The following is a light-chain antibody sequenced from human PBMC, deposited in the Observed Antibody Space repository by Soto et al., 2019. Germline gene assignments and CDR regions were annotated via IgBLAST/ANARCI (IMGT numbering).Light chain of an antibody. CDR2: LGS. V-gene: IGKV2-28*01. Sequence: DIVMTQSPLSLTVTPGEPASISCRATKSLLYSNGYNDLDWYLQRPGQPPQLLIYLGSNRASGVPDRFSGSGSGTDFTLKISRVEAEDVGIYYCMQALEMRTFGQGNKVEI. CDR1: KSLLYSNGYND. J-gene: IGKJ1*01. CDR3: MQALEMRT.